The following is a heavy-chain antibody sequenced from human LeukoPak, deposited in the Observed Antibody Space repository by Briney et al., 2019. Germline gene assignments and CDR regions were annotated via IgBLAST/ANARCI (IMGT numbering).Heavy chain of an antibody. CDR2: ISDTGSTM. CDR1: GFTFTHYY. V-gene: IGHV3-11*04. Sequence: GGSLRLSCAASGFTFTHYYMNWIRQAPGKGLEWVSYISDTGSTMFYADSLKGRFTISRDNTKSSLSLQMNGLRAEDTAVYYCPRGRDALDSLVQGTMVTVSS. J-gene: IGHJ3*02. CDR3: PRGRDALDS.